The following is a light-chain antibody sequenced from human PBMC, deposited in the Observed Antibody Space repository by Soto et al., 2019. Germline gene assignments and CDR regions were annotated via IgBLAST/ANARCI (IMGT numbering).Light chain of an antibody. Sequence: QSVLTQPPSASGSPGQSVTISCTGTSSDVGGYNYVSWYQQHPGKAPKLMIYEVSKRPSGVPDCFSGSKSGNTASLTVSGLQAEDEADYYCSSYAGSNKSLVFGTGTKVTVL. CDR1: SSDVGGYNY. J-gene: IGLJ1*01. CDR2: EVS. CDR3: SSYAGSNKSLV. V-gene: IGLV2-8*01.